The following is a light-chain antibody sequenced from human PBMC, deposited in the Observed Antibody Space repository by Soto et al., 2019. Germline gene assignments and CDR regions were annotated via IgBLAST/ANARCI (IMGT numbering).Light chain of an antibody. V-gene: IGKV1-5*01. CDR2: DVS. J-gene: IGKJ2*01. Sequence: DLQMTQSPSTLSASVGDRVTITCRASQSISMWLAWYQQKPGKAPKLLIYDVSSLESGVPSRFSGSGSATDFTLTISSLQPDDFATYYCQQYNSYSPFTFGQGTKLEIK. CDR3: QQYNSYSPFT. CDR1: QSISMW.